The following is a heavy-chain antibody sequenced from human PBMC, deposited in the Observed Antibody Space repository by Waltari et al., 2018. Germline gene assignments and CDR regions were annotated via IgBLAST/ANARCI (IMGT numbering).Heavy chain of an antibody. Sequence: EVQLVQSGAEVNKPGESLKIPCKASGYSFITYWIGWVRQVPGKGLEWMGVIYPGDSDTRYSPSFRGQVTISADKSITTAYLQWNSLKASDTAMYYCARLSTAGTFFDYWGQGTLVTVSS. V-gene: IGHV5-51*01. CDR2: IYPGDSDT. J-gene: IGHJ4*02. CDR1: GYSFITYW. D-gene: IGHD1-7*01. CDR3: ARLSTAGTFFDY.